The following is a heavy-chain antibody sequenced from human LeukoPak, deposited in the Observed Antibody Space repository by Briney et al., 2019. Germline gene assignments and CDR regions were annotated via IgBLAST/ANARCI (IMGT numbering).Heavy chain of an antibody. CDR1: GFSFTNAW. J-gene: IGHJ4*02. Sequence: GGSLRLSCTASGFSFTNAWMTWVRQAPGKGLEWVGRVRARGEGGTSDYAAPVKGRFTISRDDSIDTLYLHMDSLKSEDTADYYCTTDRREAENYWGPGTLVTVSS. CDR3: TTDRREAENY. D-gene: IGHD1-26*01. CDR2: VRARGEGGTS. V-gene: IGHV3-15*01.